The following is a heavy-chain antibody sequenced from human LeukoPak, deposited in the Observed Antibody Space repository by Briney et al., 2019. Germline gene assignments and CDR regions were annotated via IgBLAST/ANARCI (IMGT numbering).Heavy chain of an antibody. V-gene: IGHV3-NL1*01. CDR1: GFTFGNHV. J-gene: IGHJ4*02. D-gene: IGHD3-16*01. CDR3: ATERSGGPYDN. CDR2: IDWRGGTS. Sequence: GGSLRLSCAASGFTFGNHVMHWVRQAPGKGLEWVSAIDWRGGTSAYAVSVKGRFTISRDNSKNTVSLQMDSLGSEDTAIYYCATERSGGPYDNWGQGTLVTVSS.